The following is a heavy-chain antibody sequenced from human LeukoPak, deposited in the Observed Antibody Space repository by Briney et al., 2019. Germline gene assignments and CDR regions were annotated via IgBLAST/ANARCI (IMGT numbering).Heavy chain of an antibody. V-gene: IGHV3-30-3*01. CDR2: ISYDGSNK. J-gene: IGHJ5*02. CDR3: ARSVVTPSSWFDP. CDR1: GFTFSSYA. D-gene: IGHD4-23*01. Sequence: GGSLRLSCAASGFTFSSYAMHWVRQAPGKGLEWVAVISYDGSNKYYADSVKGRFTISRDNSQNTLYLQMNSLRGEDTAIYYCARSVVTPSSWFDPWGQGTLVTVSS.